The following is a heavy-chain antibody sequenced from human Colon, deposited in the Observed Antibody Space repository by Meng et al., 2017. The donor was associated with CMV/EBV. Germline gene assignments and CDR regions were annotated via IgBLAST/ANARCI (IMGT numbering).Heavy chain of an antibody. Sequence: SETLSLTCAVYGGSFSGYYWSWIRQPPGKGLEWIGEINHSGSTNYNPSLKSRVTISLDRSKSQFSLTLTSVTAADAAMYYCERDRGRDSYTSSSDSWGQGTLVTVSS. CDR1: GGSFSGYY. CDR3: ERDRGRDSYTSSSDS. D-gene: IGHD6-6*01. CDR2: INHSGST. J-gene: IGHJ4*02. V-gene: IGHV4-34*01.